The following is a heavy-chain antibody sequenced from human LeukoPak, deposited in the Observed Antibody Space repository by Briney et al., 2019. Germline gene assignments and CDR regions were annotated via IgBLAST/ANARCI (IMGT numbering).Heavy chain of an antibody. D-gene: IGHD4-17*01. V-gene: IGHV3-53*01. J-gene: IGHJ4*02. CDR1: GFTVSSNY. CDR3: ARGSSDYGDYALGY. CDR2: IYSGGST. Sequence: GGSLRLSCAASGFTVSSNYMSWVRQAPGKGLEWVSVIYSGGSTYYADSVKGRFTVSRDNSKNTLFPQMNSLRAEDTAVYYCARGSSDYGDYALGYWGQGTLVTVSS.